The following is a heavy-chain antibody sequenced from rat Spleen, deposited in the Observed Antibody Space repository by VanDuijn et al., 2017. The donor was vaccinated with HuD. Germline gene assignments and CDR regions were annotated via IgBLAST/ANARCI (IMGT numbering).Heavy chain of an antibody. CDR3: ARAGYLRDWYFDV. CDR1: GFTFSDYG. D-gene: IGHD2-5*01. J-gene: IGHJ1*01. V-gene: IGHV5-29*01. Sequence: EVQLVESGGGLVQPGRSLKLSCAASGFTFSDYGVAWVRQAPTKGLEWVASISPSGGSTYYRDSVKGRFTISRDNAKSTLSLQMDSLSSEDTATYYCARAGYLRDWYFDVWCPGTMVAVSS. CDR2: ISPSGGST.